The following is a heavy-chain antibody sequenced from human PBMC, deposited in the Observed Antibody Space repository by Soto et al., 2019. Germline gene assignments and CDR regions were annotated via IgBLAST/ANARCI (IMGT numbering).Heavy chain of an antibody. CDR2: IIPIFGTA. V-gene: IGHV1-69*01. D-gene: IGHD1-26*01. CDR3: ARGRWPIVGAPYYFDY. J-gene: IGHJ4*02. CDR1: GGTFSSYA. Sequence: QVQLVQSGAEVKKPGSSVKVSCKASGGTFSSYAISWVRQAPGQGLEWMGGIIPIFGTANYAQKFQGRVTITADESTSTAYMELSSLRSEGTAVYYCARGRWPIVGAPYYFDYWGQGTLVTVSS.